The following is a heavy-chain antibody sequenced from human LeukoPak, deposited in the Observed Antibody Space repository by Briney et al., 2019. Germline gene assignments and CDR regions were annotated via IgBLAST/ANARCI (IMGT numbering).Heavy chain of an antibody. Sequence: GESLKISCQGSGYSFTSYWIGWVRQMPGKGLEWMGIIYPGDSDTRYSPSFQGQVTISADKSISTAYLQWSSLKASDTAMYYCARQLSPDYYDSSGLDYWGQGTLVTVSS. CDR1: GYSFTSYW. J-gene: IGHJ4*02. V-gene: IGHV5-51*01. CDR2: IYPGDSDT. CDR3: ARQLSPDYYDSSGLDY. D-gene: IGHD3-22*01.